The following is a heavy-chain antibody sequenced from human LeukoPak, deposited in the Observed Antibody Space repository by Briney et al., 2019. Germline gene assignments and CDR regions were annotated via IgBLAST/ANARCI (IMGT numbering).Heavy chain of an antibody. CDR2: IIPIFDTT. CDR3: ARAIRGSKIASRYYYYMDV. J-gene: IGHJ6*03. Sequence: ASVKVSCKASGGTFNSYAISWVRQAPGQGLEWMGGIIPIFDTTNYAQKFQGRVTIIADKSTSTAYMELYSLRSEDTAVYYCARAIRGSKIASRYYYYMDVWGKGTTVTVSS. CDR1: GGTFNSYA. D-gene: IGHD3-10*01. V-gene: IGHV1-69*06.